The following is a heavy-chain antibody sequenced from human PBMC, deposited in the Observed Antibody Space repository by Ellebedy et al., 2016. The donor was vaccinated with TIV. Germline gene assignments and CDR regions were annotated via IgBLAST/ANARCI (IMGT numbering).Heavy chain of an antibody. V-gene: IGHV3-7*03. CDR3: ARGSVVTGADS. CDR2: INQDGRAK. CDR1: GFIFSSYY. Sequence: GESLKISCVASGFIFSSYYMTWVRQAPGKGLELVANINQDGRAKNYVDSVKGRFAISRDNAKNSLYLQMNSLRREDTAIYYCARGSVVTGADSWGQGTLVTVSS. D-gene: IGHD2-21*02. J-gene: IGHJ4*02.